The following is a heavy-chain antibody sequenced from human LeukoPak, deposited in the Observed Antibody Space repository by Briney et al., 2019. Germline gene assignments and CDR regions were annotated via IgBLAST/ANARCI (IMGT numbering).Heavy chain of an antibody. CDR2: IHYTGST. CDR3: VRRDSSGWYYFDY. J-gene: IGHJ4*02. Sequence: PSETLSLTCTVSGGSVSSNSNYWSWIRQPPGKGLEWIGYIHYTGSTNYNPSLKSRVTISVDTSKNQFSLKLNSVTAADTAVYYCVRRDSSGWYYFDYWGQGTLVTVSS. D-gene: IGHD6-19*01. CDR1: GGSVSSNSNY. V-gene: IGHV4-61*01.